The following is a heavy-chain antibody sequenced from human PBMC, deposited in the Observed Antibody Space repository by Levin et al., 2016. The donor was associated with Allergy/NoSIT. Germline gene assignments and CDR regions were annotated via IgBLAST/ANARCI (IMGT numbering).Heavy chain of an antibody. V-gene: IGHV4-39*01. J-gene: IGHJ4*02. D-gene: IGHD3-22*01. CDR3: ARHDYDSSGYYFDY. Sequence: WIRQPPGKGLEWIGSIYYSGSTYYNPSLKSRVTISVDTSKNQFSLKLSSVTAADTAVYYCARHDYDSSGYYFDYWGQGTLVTVSS. CDR2: IYYSGST.